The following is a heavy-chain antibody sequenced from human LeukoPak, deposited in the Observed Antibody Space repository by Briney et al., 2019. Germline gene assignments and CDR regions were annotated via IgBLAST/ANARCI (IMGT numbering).Heavy chain of an antibody. D-gene: IGHD3-9*01. J-gene: IGHJ4*02. CDR1: AASISSYY. Sequence: PSETLSLTCTVSAASISSYYWSWIRQPQGKGLEWNGYAYYSGSTNFNTSLKSRVTISVDTSKTQFYLKLSSVTAKVTALYYCARGPYDILTGPAPFDYWGQGTLVTVSS. CDR3: ARGPYDILTGPAPFDY. V-gene: IGHV4-59*01. CDR2: AYYSGST.